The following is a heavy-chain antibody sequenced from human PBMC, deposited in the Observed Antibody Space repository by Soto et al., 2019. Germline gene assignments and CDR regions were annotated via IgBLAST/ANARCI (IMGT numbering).Heavy chain of an antibody. J-gene: IGHJ4*02. CDR3: ARDGGRHYYDSRGYYFDD. CDR1: GGTFNSYA. D-gene: IGHD3-22*01. CDR2: IIPMFGTA. Sequence: QVQLVQSGAEVKKPGSSVKVSCKASGGTFNSYAISWVRQAPGQGLEWMGGIIPMFGTANNAQKFQGRVTITADESTSTAYMELSRLRSEDTAVYYCARDGGRHYYDSRGYYFDDWGQGTRVNVSS. V-gene: IGHV1-69*12.